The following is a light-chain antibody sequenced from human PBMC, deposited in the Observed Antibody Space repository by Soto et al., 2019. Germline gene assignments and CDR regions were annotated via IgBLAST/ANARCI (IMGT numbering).Light chain of an antibody. J-gene: IGLJ1*01. CDR2: DVS. CDR1: SSDVGGYNY. V-gene: IGLV2-14*01. CDR3: SSYTTSNTRQIV. Sequence: QSVLTPPDSMSGSPGQSITISFSGTSSDVGGYNYVSWYQQHPGKAPKFMIYDVSNRPSGVSNRFSGSKSGNTASLTISGLQAEDEADYYCSSYTTSNTRQIVFGTGTKVTVL.